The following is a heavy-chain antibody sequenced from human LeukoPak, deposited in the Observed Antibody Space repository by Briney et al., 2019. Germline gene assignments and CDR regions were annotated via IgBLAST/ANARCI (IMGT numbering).Heavy chain of an antibody. CDR3: ARADGSGIENDAFDI. CDR1: GFTFSSYS. CDR2: ISSSSSYI. J-gene: IGHJ3*02. D-gene: IGHD3-22*01. V-gene: IGHV3-21*01. Sequence: PGGSLRLSCAASGFTFSSYSMNWVRQAPGKVLEWVSSISSSSSYIYYADSVKGRFTISRDNAKNSLYLQMNSLRAEDTAVYYCARADGSGIENDAFDIWGQGTMVTVSS.